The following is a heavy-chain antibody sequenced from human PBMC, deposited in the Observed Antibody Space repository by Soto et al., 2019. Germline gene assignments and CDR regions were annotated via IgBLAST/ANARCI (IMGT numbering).Heavy chain of an antibody. V-gene: IGHV3-74*01. CDR3: ARAYLENCTNGVCYEAYYYYYYMDV. D-gene: IGHD2-8*01. CDR1: GFTFSSYW. Sequence: PGGSLRLSCAASGFTFSSYWMHWVRQAPGKGLVWVSRINSDGSSTSYADSVKGRFTISGDNAKNTLYLQMNSLRAEDTAVYYCARAYLENCTNGVCYEAYYYYYYMDVWGKGTTVTVSS. J-gene: IGHJ6*03. CDR2: INSDGSST.